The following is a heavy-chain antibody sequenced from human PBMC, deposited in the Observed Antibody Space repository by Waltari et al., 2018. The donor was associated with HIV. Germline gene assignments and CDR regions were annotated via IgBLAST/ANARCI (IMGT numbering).Heavy chain of an antibody. CDR3: ARDHATIFGGGGRDYGMDV. J-gene: IGHJ6*02. V-gene: IGHV4-31*03. Sequence: QVQLQESGPGLVKPSQTMSLTCTVSGGSISSGGYYWSWIRQHPGKGLEWIGYIYYSGSTYYNPSLKSRVTISVDTSKNQFSLKLSSVTAADTAVYYCARDHATIFGGGGRDYGMDVWGQGTTVTVSS. D-gene: IGHD3-3*01. CDR1: GGSISSGGYY. CDR2: IYYSGST.